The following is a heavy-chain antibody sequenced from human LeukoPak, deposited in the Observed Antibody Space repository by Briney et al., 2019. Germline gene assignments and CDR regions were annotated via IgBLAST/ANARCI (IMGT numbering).Heavy chain of an antibody. CDR1: GFPFSSYW. CDR2: IYNDGNT. Sequence: GGSLRLSCAASGFPFSSYWMAWVRQAPGKGLEWVSTIYNDGNTYYADSVKGRFTISRDNSMNTLHLQMNSLRAEDTAVYYCARDQKGTYYGSGSYLDFDYWGQGTLVTVSS. V-gene: IGHV3-66*01. CDR3: ARDQKGTYYGSGSYLDFDY. J-gene: IGHJ4*02. D-gene: IGHD3-10*01.